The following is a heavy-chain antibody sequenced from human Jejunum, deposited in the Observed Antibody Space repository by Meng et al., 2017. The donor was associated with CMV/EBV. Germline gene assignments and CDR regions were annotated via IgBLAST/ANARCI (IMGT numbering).Heavy chain of an antibody. Sequence: NLIDYCGRWVRQAPGQGLEGLGVFEPSGTYKRYAQQLHDRVSITRNTSTNTVYLELTSLTSDDTAVYYCATAIFMVQGVSDYFDNWGQGTLVTVSS. J-gene: IGHJ4*02. D-gene: IGHD3-10*01. CDR1: NLIDYC. V-gene: IGHV1-46*01. CDR2: FEPSGTYK. CDR3: ATAIFMVQGVSDYFDN.